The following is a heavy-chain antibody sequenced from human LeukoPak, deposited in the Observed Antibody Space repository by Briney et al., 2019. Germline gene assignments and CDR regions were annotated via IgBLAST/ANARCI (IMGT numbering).Heavy chain of an antibody. Sequence: ASVKVSCKASGYTFTNYGISWVRQAPGQGLEWMGWVSAYADDTNYVQKFQGRITMTTDTSTSTAYVELRSLRSDDTAVYYCARDCIECHGFDYCAQGTLVTVSS. J-gene: IGHJ4*02. CDR1: GYTFTNYG. CDR2: VSAYADDT. V-gene: IGHV1-18*01. D-gene: IGHD2-21*01. CDR3: ARDCIECHGFDY.